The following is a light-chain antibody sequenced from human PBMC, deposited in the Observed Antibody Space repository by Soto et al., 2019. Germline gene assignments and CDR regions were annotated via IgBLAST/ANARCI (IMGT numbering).Light chain of an antibody. CDR1: QSVSGSY. Sequence: EIVMTQSPATLSVSPGERATLSCRASQSVSGSYLAWYQQKPGQAPRLLIYGASTRATGIPARFSGSGSGTEFTLTISRLQSEDFAVYYCQQYNNWLTFGQGTKVDI. V-gene: IGKV3-15*01. CDR3: QQYNNWLT. CDR2: GAS. J-gene: IGKJ1*01.